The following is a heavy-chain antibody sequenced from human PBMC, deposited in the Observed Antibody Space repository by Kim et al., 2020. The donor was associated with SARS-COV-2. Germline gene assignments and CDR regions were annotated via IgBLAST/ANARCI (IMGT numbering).Heavy chain of an antibody. D-gene: IGHD6-19*01. J-gene: IGHJ6*01. CDR3: ARPLSSGWSPIYYYYYG. CDR1: GFTFSSYA. CDR2: ISYDGSNK. V-gene: IGHV3-30*04. Sequence: GGSLRLSCAASGFTFSSYAMHWVRQAPGKGLEWVAVISYDGSNKYYADSVKGRFTISRDNSKNTLYLQMNSLRAEDTAVYYCARPLSSGWSPIYYYYYG.